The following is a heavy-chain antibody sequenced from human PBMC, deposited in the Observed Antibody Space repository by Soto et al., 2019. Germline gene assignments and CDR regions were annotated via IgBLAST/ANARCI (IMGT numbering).Heavy chain of an antibody. V-gene: IGHV2-70*01. J-gene: IGHJ6*02. CDR2: IDWDDDK. CDR3: ARMEWELPGGYYYYGMDV. Sequence: PTLVNPTQTLTLTCTFSGFSLSTSGMCVSWIRQPPGKALEWLALIDWDDDKYYSTSLKTRLTISKDTSKNQVVLTMTNMDPVDTATYYCARMEWELPGGYYYYGMDVWGQGTTVTVSS. CDR1: GFSLSTSGMC. D-gene: IGHD1-26*01.